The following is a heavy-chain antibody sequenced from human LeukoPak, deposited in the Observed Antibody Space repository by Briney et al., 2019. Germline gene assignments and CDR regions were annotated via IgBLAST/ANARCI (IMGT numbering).Heavy chain of an antibody. Sequence: GTLSLTCAASGYSFSSAYKRCFIRAPAGRVQVGARINQDGRGQYYVDSVRGRFTISRDNAKNSLYLQMNSLTAEDTAVYYCARWAFTIDYWGQGTLVTVSS. V-gene: IGHV3-7*01. CDR3: ARWAFTIDY. CDR2: INQDGRGQ. CDR1: GYSFSSAY. J-gene: IGHJ4*02.